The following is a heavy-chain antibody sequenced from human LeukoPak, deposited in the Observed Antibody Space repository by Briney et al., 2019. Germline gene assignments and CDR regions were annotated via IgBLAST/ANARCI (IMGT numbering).Heavy chain of an antibody. Sequence: SETLSLTCTVSGASISSYYWNFIRQSAGQGLEWIGRISTPGGTNFNPSLKSRVSMSIDTSKNQFSLKLTSVTAADTAVYYCARDTSSAYFYWGQGALVTVSS. CDR2: ISTPGGT. V-gene: IGHV4-4*07. J-gene: IGHJ4*02. D-gene: IGHD3-16*01. CDR1: GASISSYY. CDR3: ARDTSSAYFY.